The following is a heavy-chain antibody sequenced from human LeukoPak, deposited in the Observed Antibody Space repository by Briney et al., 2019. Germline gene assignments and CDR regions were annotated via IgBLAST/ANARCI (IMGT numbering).Heavy chain of an antibody. CDR2: INHSGST. CDR1: GGSFSGYY. CDR3: ARFPLRITMVTIDAFDI. Sequence: KPSETLSLTCAVYGGSFSGYYWSWIRQPPGKGLEWIGEINHSGSTNYNPSLKSRVTISVDTSKNQFSLKLSSVTAADTAVYYCARFPLRITMVTIDAFDIWGQGTMVTVSS. J-gene: IGHJ3*02. D-gene: IGHD5-18*01. V-gene: IGHV4-34*01.